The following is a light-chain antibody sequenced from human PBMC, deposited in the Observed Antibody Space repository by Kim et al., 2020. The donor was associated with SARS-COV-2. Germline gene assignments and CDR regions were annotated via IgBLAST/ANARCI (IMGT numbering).Light chain of an antibody. Sequence: QSINISCTGSSSDIGGHNYVSWYQQHPGKGPKLIIYDVTDRPSGISNRFSGSKSGNTASLTISGLQTEDEADYYCSSFTSTSTLVLFGGGTQLTVL. V-gene: IGLV2-14*03. CDR1: SSDIGGHNY. CDR3: SSFTSTSTLVL. J-gene: IGLJ3*02. CDR2: DVT.